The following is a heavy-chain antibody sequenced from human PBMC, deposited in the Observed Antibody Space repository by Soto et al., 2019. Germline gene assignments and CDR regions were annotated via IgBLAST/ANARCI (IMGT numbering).Heavy chain of an antibody. CDR2: ISGSGGST. CDR1: GFTFSSNA. J-gene: IGHJ4*02. V-gene: IGHV3-23*01. Sequence: GGSLRLSCAASGFTFSSNAMSWVRQAPGKGLEWVSAISGSGGSTYYADSVKGRFTISRDNSKNTLYLQMNSLRAEDTAVYYCAKELEYYDFWSGYLTFDYWGQGTLVTVSS. CDR3: AKELEYYDFWSGYLTFDY. D-gene: IGHD3-3*01.